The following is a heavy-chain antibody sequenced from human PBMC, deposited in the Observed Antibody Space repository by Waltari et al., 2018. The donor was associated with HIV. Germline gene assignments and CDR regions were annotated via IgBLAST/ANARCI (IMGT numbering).Heavy chain of an antibody. Sequence: EVQLLESGGGLVQPGGSLRLSCAASGFTFSSYAMSWVRQAPGKGLEWVSAISGSGGSTYYADSVKVRFTISRDNSKNTLYLQMNSLRAEDTAVYYCARGNSGYYIFDACDIWGQGTMVTVSS. CDR3: ARGNSGYYIFDACDI. J-gene: IGHJ3*02. CDR2: ISGSGGST. V-gene: IGHV3-23*01. D-gene: IGHD3-3*01. CDR1: GFTFSSYA.